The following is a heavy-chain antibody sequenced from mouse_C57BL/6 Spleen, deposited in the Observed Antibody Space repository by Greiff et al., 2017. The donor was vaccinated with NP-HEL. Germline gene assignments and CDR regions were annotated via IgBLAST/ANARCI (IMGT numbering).Heavy chain of an antibody. J-gene: IGHJ2*01. Sequence: QVQLQQPGAELVKPGASVKLSCKASGYTFTSYWMHWVKQRPGQGLEWIGLIHPNSGSTNYNEKFKIKATLTVDKSSSTAYMQLSSLTSEDSAVYYGARVWAHFDYWGQGTTLTVSS. D-gene: IGHD4-1*01. CDR2: IHPNSGST. CDR3: ARVWAHFDY. CDR1: GYTFTSYW. V-gene: IGHV1-64*01.